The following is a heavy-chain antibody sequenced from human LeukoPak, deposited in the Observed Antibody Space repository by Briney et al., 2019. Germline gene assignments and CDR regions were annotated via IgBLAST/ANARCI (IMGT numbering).Heavy chain of an antibody. CDR2: ISGSGGNT. CDR3: AKGRSSWSAFDY. CDR1: GFTFSSYG. Sequence: GGSLRLSCAASGFTFSSYGMSWVRQAPGKGLEWVSFISGSGGNTYYTDSVKGRFTISRDNSKNTLYLQMNSLRAEDTAVYYCAKGRSSWSAFDYWGQGTLVTVSS. V-gene: IGHV3-23*01. D-gene: IGHD6-13*01. J-gene: IGHJ4*02.